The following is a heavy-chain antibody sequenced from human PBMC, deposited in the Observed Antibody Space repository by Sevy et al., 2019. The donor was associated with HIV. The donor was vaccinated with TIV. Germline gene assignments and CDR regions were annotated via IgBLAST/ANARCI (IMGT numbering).Heavy chain of an antibody. D-gene: IGHD3-10*01. J-gene: IGHJ4*02. CDR1: GFTFRTSG. V-gene: IGHV3-30*18. CDR2: ISYDEAHK. CDR3: AKDYSAGITMVRGAYRARGDYFDY. Sequence: GGSLRLSCVTSGFTFRTSGMHWVRQSPGKGLEWVAVISYDEAHKNYADSVKGRFSISKDNSKNTLYLQMSSLRTEDTAVLYCAKDYSAGITMVRGAYRARGDYFDYWGQGTQVTVSS.